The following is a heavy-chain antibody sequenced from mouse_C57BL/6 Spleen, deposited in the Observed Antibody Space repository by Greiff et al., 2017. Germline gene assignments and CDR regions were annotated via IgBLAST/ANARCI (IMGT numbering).Heavy chain of an antibody. CDR3: TRWRYYGSSPYYAMDY. V-gene: IGHV1-15*01. J-gene: IGHJ4*01. CDR2: IDPETGGT. D-gene: IGHD1-1*01. Sequence: QVQLQQSGAELVRPGASVTLSCKASGYTFTDYEMHWVKQTPVHGLEWIGAIDPETGGTAYNQKFKGKAILTADKSSSTAYMDLRSLTSEDSAVYYCTRWRYYGSSPYYAMDYWGQGTSVTVSS. CDR1: GYTFTDYE.